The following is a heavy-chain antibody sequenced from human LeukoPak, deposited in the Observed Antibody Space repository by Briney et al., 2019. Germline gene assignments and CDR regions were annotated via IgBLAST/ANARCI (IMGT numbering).Heavy chain of an antibody. CDR1: GYSFTSYW. J-gene: IGHJ4*02. V-gene: IGHV5-51*01. CDR2: IYPGDSDT. CDR3: ARLHYYGSGSRSPYYFDY. Sequence: GESLKISCKGSGYSFTSYWIGWVRQMPGKGLEWMGIIYPGDSDTRYSPSFQGQVTISADKSISTAYLQWSSLKASVTAMYYCARLHYYGSGSRSPYYFDYWGQGTLVTVSS. D-gene: IGHD3-10*01.